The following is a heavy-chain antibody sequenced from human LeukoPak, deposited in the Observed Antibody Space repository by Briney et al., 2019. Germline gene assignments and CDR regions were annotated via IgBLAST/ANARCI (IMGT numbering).Heavy chain of an antibody. CDR1: GYTLTELS. J-gene: IGHJ6*03. Sequence: ASVKVSCKVSGYTLTELSMHWVRQAPGKGLEWMGGFDPEDGETIYAQKFQGRVTMTEDTSTDTAYMELSSLRSEDTAVYYCARARRYSSSSDYYYYMDVWGKGTTVTVSS. CDR3: ARARRYSSSSDYYYYMDV. CDR2: FDPEDGET. V-gene: IGHV1-24*01. D-gene: IGHD6-6*01.